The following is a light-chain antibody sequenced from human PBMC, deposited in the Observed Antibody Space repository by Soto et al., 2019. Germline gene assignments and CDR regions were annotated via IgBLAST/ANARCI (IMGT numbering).Light chain of an antibody. CDR1: QSVSNN. V-gene: IGKV3-15*01. Sequence: EIVMTQSPATLSVSPGEGATLSCRASQSVSNNLAWYQQTPGQAPRLLIYGASTRATGIPARFSGSGSGTEFTLTISSLQYEDFAVYYCKQYNNWPPGAFGQGTKVEIK. CDR2: GAS. CDR3: KQYNNWPPGA. J-gene: IGKJ1*01.